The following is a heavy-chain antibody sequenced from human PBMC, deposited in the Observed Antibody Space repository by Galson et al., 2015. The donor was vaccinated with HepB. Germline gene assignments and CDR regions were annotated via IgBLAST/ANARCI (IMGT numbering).Heavy chain of an antibody. J-gene: IGHJ5*02. CDR2: IKSKTDGETT. Sequence: SLRLSCAASRFTFSSYSVNWVRQAPGRGLEWVGRIKSKTDGETTDYAAPVKGRFTISRDDSKNSLYLQMNSLKTEDTAVYYCTTDVYYSTYWSWLDPWGQGTLVTVSS. CDR3: TTDVYYSTYWSWLDP. V-gene: IGHV3-15*01. CDR1: RFTFSSYS. D-gene: IGHD2-8*02.